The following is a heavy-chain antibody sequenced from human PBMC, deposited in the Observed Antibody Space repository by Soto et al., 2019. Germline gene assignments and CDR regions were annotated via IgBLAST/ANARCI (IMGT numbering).Heavy chain of an antibody. CDR2: IYYSGST. D-gene: IGHD6-19*01. J-gene: IGHJ4*02. V-gene: IGHV4-61*01. CDR3: AINSSGWLYYFDY. CDR1: GGSVSSGSYY. Sequence: SETLSLTCTVSGGSVSSGSYYWSWIRQPPGKGLEWIGYIYYSGSTNYNPSLKSRVTISVDTSKNQFSLKLSSVTAADTAVYYCAINSSGWLYYFDYWGQGTLVTVSS.